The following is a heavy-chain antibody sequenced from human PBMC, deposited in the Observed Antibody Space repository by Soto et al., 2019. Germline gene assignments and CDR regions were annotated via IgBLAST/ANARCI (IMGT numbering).Heavy chain of an antibody. Sequence: GGSLRLSCTASGFTFSSYAMSWVRQAPGKGLEWISAVSGSGGSTYYADSVKGRFTISRDNSKDTLYLQMNNLRAEDTAVYYCAKPPDYNWNDYWGQGTLVTVSS. D-gene: IGHD1-20*01. CDR2: VSGSGGST. J-gene: IGHJ4*02. V-gene: IGHV3-23*01. CDR1: GFTFSSYA. CDR3: AKPPDYNWNDY.